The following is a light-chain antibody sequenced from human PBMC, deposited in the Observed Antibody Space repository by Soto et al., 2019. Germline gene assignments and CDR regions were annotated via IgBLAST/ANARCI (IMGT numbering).Light chain of an antibody. CDR2: SNN. V-gene: IGLV1-44*01. CDR1: TSNIGSNT. Sequence: QSVLTQPPSASGTPGQRVTISCSGSTSNIGSNTVNWYQQLPGTAPKLLIYSNNQRPSGVPDRFSGCKSGTSASLAISGLQSEDEADYYCAAWDDSLSGYVFGTGTKLTVL. CDR3: AAWDDSLSGYV. J-gene: IGLJ1*01.